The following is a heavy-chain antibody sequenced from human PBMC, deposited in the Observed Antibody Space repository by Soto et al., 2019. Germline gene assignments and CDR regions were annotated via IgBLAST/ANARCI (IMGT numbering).Heavy chain of an antibody. D-gene: IGHD2-15*01. Sequence: GGSLRLSCAASGFTFSSYAMSWVRQAPGKGLEWVSAISGSGGSTYYADSVKGRFTISRDNSKNTLYLQMNSLRAEDTAVYYCAKDPAPIYCSGGSCYEVGGWFDPWGQGTLVTVSS. V-gene: IGHV3-23*01. CDR1: GFTFSSYA. J-gene: IGHJ5*02. CDR3: AKDPAPIYCSGGSCYEVGGWFDP. CDR2: ISGSGGST.